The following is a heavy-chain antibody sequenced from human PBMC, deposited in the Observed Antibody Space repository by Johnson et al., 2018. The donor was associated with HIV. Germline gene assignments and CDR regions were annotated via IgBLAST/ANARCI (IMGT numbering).Heavy chain of an antibody. V-gene: IGHV3-30*04. J-gene: IGHJ3*02. CDR1: GFRFSTYA. CDR2: ISDDGSKI. Sequence: QVQLVESGGGVVQPGRSLRLSCAASGFRFSTYALHWVRQTPGKGLEWVALISDDGSKIYHADSVKGRFTISRDNSKNTLYLQMNSLRAEDTAVDYCAKDWHDYVWGSYRPEDDAFDIWGQGTMVTVSS. CDR3: AKDWHDYVWGSYRPEDDAFDI. D-gene: IGHD3-16*02.